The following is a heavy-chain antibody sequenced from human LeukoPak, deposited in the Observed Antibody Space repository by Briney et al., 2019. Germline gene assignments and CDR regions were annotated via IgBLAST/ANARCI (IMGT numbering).Heavy chain of an antibody. CDR3: ARGGRKWFDP. Sequence: GSLRLSCAASGFTFSSYAMSWIRQPPGKGLEWIGEITHSGSTNYNPSLKSRVTISEDTSKNQFSLKLSSVTAADTAVYYCARGGRKWFDPWGQGTLVTVSS. CDR1: GFTFSSYA. V-gene: IGHV4-34*01. CDR2: ITHSGST. J-gene: IGHJ5*02.